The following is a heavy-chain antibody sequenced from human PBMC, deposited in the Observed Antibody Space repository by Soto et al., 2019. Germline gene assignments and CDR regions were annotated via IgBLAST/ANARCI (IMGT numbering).Heavy chain of an antibody. Sequence: QVQLQESGPGLVKPSEPLSLTCTVSGGSINSYYWSWIRQSPGKGLEWIGQIYYTGSTNHNPSLRGRFTRSVDRSKNQFSLRLSSVTAADTSVYYCARAKTTLYSGFDPWGQGTLVTVSS. CDR2: IYYTGST. CDR3: ARAKTTLYSGFDP. J-gene: IGHJ5*02. D-gene: IGHD3-16*02. V-gene: IGHV4-59*08. CDR1: GGSINSYY.